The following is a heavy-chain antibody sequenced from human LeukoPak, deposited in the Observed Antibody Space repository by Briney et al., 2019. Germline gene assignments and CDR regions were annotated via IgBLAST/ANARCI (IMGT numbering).Heavy chain of an antibody. J-gene: IGHJ3*02. CDR3: ARGTRGRREGGGDI. Sequence: ASVKVSCKASGGTFSSYTISWVRQAPGQGLEWMGMIIPILGIANYAQKFQGRVTITADKSTSTPYMELRSLRCEETAVYYCARGTRGRREGGGDIWGQGTMVTVSS. V-gene: IGHV1-69*02. D-gene: IGHD3-16*01. CDR1: GGTFSSYT. CDR2: IIPILGIA.